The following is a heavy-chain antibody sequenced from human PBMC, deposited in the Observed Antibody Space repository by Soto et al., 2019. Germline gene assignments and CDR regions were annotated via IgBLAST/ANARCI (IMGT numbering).Heavy chain of an antibody. D-gene: IGHD3-9*01. CDR2: ISYDGSNK. V-gene: IGHV3-30-3*01. CDR3: ARGLRYDILTGYYMPQEEEYYYYGMDV. J-gene: IGHJ6*02. CDR1: GFTFSSYA. Sequence: GGSLRLSCAASGFTFSSYAMHWVRQAPGKGLEWVAVISYDGSNKYYADSVKGRFTISRDNSKNTLYLQMNSLRAEDTAVYYCARGLRYDILTGYYMPQEEEYYYYGMDVWGQGTTVTVSS.